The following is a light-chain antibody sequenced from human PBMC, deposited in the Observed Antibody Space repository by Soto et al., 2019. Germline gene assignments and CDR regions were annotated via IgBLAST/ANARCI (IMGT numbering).Light chain of an antibody. CDR2: EN. V-gene: IGLV1-40*01. CDR1: SSNIGNNY. J-gene: IGLJ1*01. Sequence: QSVLTQPPSVSAAPGQRVTISCSGSSSNIGNNYVSWYQHLPGTAPKLLIYENNGPSGVADRFSGSKSGTSASLAIAGLRAEDEADYYCQSYDSSLAGFVFGTGTKVTVL. CDR3: QSYDSSLAGFV.